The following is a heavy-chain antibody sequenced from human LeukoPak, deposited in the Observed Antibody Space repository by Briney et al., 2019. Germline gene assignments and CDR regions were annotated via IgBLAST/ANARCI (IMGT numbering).Heavy chain of an antibody. J-gene: IGHJ4*02. CDR3: AGRYDSSGYPLH. CDR1: GFTSSSYA. CDR2: ISYDGSNK. D-gene: IGHD3-22*01. Sequence: GGSLRLSCAASGFTSSSYAMHWVRQAPGKGLEWVAVISYDGSNKYYADSVKGRFTISRDNSKNTLYLQMNSLRAEDTAVYYCAGRYDSSGYPLHWGQGTLVTVSS. V-gene: IGHV3-30*04.